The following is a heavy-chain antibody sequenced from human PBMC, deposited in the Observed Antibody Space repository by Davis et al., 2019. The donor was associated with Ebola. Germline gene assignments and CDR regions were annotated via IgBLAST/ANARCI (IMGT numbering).Heavy chain of an antibody. CDR1: GGSISSGSYY. J-gene: IGHJ4*02. CDR2: IYTSGST. CDR3: ARVLGGYDFWSGFRGGGYFDY. Sequence: PSETLSLTCTVSGGSISSGSYYWSWIRQPAGKGLEWIGHIYTSGSTNYNPSLKSRVTISLDTSKNQFSLKLSSVTAADTAVYYCARVLGGYDFWSGFRGGGYFDYWGQGTLVTVSS. V-gene: IGHV4-61*09. D-gene: IGHD3-3*01.